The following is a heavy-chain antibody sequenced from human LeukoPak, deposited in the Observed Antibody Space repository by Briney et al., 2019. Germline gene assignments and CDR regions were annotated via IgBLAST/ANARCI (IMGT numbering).Heavy chain of an antibody. CDR2: INPNSGGT. D-gene: IGHD1-7*01. J-gene: IGHJ4*02. CDR3: ARAKSLITGTPNFDY. CDR1: GYTFTGYY. V-gene: IGHV1-2*02. Sequence: ASVKVSCKASGYTFTGYYMHWVRQAPGQGLEWMGWINPNSGGTNYAQKFQGRVTMTRGTSISAAYMELSRLRSDDTAVYYCARAKSLITGTPNFDYWGQGTLVTVSS.